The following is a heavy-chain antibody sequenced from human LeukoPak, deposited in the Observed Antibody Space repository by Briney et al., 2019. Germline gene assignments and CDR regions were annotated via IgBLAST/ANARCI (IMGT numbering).Heavy chain of an antibody. CDR1: GFTFSSYA. CDR3: AKDSKGYSSGWDLDY. Sequence: TGGSLRLSCAASGFTFSSYAMSWVRQTPVKGLEWVSTISGSGDNTYYADSVKGRFTISRDNSKNTLYLQMNSLRAEDTALYYCAKDSKGYSSGWDLDYWGQGTLVTVSS. CDR2: ISGSGDNT. J-gene: IGHJ4*02. D-gene: IGHD6-19*01. V-gene: IGHV3-23*01.